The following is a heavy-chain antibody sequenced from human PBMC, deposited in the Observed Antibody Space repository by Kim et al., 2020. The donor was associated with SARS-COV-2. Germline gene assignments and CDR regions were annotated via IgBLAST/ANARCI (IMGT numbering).Heavy chain of an antibody. V-gene: IGHV3-74*01. CDR2: INSDGSST. CDR3: ATGNSHAFDI. J-gene: IGHJ3*02. Sequence: GGSLRLSCAASGFTFRSYWMHWVRQAPGKGLMWVSRINSDGSSTSYADSVKGRFTISRDNAKNTLYLQMNTLRVEDTAIYYCATGNSHAFDIWGQGTMVSVSS. D-gene: IGHD2-21*01. CDR1: GFTFRSYW.